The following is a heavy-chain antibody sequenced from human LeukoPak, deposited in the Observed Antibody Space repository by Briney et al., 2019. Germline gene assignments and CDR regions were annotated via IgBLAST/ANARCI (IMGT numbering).Heavy chain of an antibody. CDR2: IRSSGSTI. CDR1: GFTFSDYY. CDR3: ARDSSVSYDSSGDYFDY. Sequence: GGSLRLSSAASGFTFSDYYMSWIRRAPGKGLELVSYIRSSGSTIYYSDSVKGRFTISRDTAKNSLYLQMNSLRAEDTAVYYCARDSSVSYDSSGDYFDYWGQGTLVTVSS. V-gene: IGHV3-11*04. D-gene: IGHD3-22*01. J-gene: IGHJ4*02.